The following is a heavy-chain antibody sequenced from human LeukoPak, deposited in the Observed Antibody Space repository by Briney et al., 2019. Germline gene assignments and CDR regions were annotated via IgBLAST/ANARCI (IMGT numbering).Heavy chain of an antibody. CDR1: GFTFSSHA. D-gene: IGHD3-22*01. J-gene: IGHJ4*02. CDR3: AKAVGDSSGYYDYYFDY. V-gene: IGHV3-23*01. Sequence: GGSLRLSCVASGFTFSSHAMAWVRQAPGKGLEWVSAIGGRGGSTYYADSVKGRFTISRDNSKNTLYLQMNSLRAEDTAVYYCAKAVGDSSGYYDYYFDYWGQGTLVTVSS. CDR2: IGGRGGST.